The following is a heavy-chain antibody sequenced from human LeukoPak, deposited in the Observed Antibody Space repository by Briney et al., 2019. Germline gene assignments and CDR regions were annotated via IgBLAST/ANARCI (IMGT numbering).Heavy chain of an antibody. CDR2: MYLSGTT. CDR1: GDSINSLDL. D-gene: IGHD2-21*02. V-gene: IGHV4-4*02. J-gene: IGHJ4*02. CDR3: ARGGDWLFDY. Sequence: PSGTLSLTCTVSGDSINSLDLWSWVRQPPGKGLEWIGEMYLSGTTHSNPSLKSRVTISVDKSKNQFSLELNSVTAADTAVYYCARGGDWLFDYWGQGILVTVSS.